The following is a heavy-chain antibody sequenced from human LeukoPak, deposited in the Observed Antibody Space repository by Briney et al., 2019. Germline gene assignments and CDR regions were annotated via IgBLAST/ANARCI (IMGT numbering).Heavy chain of an antibody. CDR2: INPSGGST. D-gene: IGHD5-18*01. Sequence: ASVKVSCKASGYTFTSYYMHWVRQAPGQGLEWMGIINPSGGSTSYAQKFQGRVTMTRDTSTSTVYMELRSLRSDDTAVYYCARRDTAMVFGTLDAFDIWGQGTMVTVSS. CDR3: ARRDTAMVFGTLDAFDI. J-gene: IGHJ3*02. CDR1: GYTFTSYY. V-gene: IGHV1-46*01.